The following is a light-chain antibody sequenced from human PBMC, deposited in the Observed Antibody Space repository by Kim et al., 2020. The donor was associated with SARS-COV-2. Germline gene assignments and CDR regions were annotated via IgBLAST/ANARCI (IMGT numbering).Light chain of an antibody. V-gene: IGKV3-15*01. CDR1: QSVSNS. CDR2: AAS. Sequence: ENVMTQSPATLSVSPGERVTLSCRASQSVSNSLAWYQQKPGQAPRLLIYAASATATGVPARFIGSGSGTEFTLSISSLQSDDFVVYYCQQYKNWPLTFGGGTKVDIK. J-gene: IGKJ4*02. CDR3: QQYKNWPLT.